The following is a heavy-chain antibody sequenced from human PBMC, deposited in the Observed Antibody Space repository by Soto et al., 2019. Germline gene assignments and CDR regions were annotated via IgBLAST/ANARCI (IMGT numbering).Heavy chain of an antibody. Sequence: SETLSLTCAVYGGSFSGYYWSWIRQPPGKGLEWIGEINHSGTTNYNPSLKSRVTISADTSKNQFSLKVSSVTAADTAVYYCERGGNYDFWSGQNYYYYYMDVWGKGITVTVYS. CDR2: INHSGTT. V-gene: IGHV4-34*01. D-gene: IGHD3-3*01. J-gene: IGHJ6*03. CDR3: ERGGNYDFWSGQNYYYYYMDV. CDR1: GGSFSGYY.